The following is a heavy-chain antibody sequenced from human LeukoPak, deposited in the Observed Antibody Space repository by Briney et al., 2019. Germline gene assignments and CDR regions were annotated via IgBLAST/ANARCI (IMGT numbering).Heavy chain of an antibody. D-gene: IGHD3-22*01. CDR3: ARDVRDYYDSSGYYG. V-gene: IGHV4-59*12. CDR1: GGSISSYY. J-gene: IGHJ4*02. CDR2: IYYSGST. Sequence: SETLSLTCPVSGGSISSYYWSWIRQPPGKGLEWIAYIYYSGSTYYNPSLKSRVTISVDTSKNQFSLKLSSVTAADTAVYYCARDVRDYYDSSGYYGWGQGTLVTVSS.